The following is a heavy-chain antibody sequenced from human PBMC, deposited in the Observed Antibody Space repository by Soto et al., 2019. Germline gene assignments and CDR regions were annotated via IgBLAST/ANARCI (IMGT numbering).Heavy chain of an antibody. Sequence: PGGSLRLSCAASGFTLNTYGMYWVRQAPGKGREWVAVSWYDGTNKDYADSVKGRFTISRDNSRNTLYLQMNSLRAEDTAVYYCASGCQLWSPYFYNYTDVWGHGTTVTVSS. CDR1: GFTLNTYG. V-gene: IGHV3-33*07. D-gene: IGHD5-18*01. CDR3: ASGCQLWSPYFYNYTDV. J-gene: IGHJ6*02. CDR2: SWYDGTNK.